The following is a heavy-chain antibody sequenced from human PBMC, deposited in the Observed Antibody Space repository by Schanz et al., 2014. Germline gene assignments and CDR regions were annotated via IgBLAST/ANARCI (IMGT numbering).Heavy chain of an antibody. D-gene: IGHD2-15*01. CDR3: VKDRGFSYGGTWYTHHDS. J-gene: IGHJ4*02. Sequence: VQLVESGGSVVQPGRSLRLSCAASGFSFNNYGLNWVRQGPGKGLEWVSLISGSSDSTHYRDSVRGRFTISRDNSENTLYLQMNSLRAEDTAIYYCVKDRGFSYGGTWYTHHDSWGQGILVTVTS. V-gene: IGHV3-23*04. CDR1: GFSFNNYG. CDR2: ISGSSDST.